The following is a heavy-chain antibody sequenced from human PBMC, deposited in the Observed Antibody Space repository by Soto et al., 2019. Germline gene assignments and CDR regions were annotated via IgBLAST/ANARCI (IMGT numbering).Heavy chain of an antibody. CDR1: GGSISSSSYY. CDR3: ARLDCSSTSCYVGY. CDR2: IYYSGST. Sequence: PSETLALTCTVSGGSISSSSYYWGWIRQHPGKGLEWIGSIYYSGSTYYNPSLKSRVTISVDTSKNQFSLKLSSVTAADTAVYYCARLDCSSTSCYVGYWGQGTLVTVSS. D-gene: IGHD2-2*01. J-gene: IGHJ4*02. V-gene: IGHV4-39*01.